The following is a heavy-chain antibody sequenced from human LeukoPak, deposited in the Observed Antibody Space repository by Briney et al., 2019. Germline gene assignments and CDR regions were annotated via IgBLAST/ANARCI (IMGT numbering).Heavy chain of an antibody. Sequence: GGSLRLSCAASGFTFSSYSMNWVRQAPGKGLEWVSSISGGGTYIYYADSMKGRFTSSRDNAKNSLYLQMNSLRAEDTAVYYCARGGLLRFLEWLLFDYWGQGTLVTVSS. CDR1: GFTFSSYS. V-gene: IGHV3-21*01. CDR3: ARGGLLRFLEWLLFDY. J-gene: IGHJ4*02. D-gene: IGHD3-3*01. CDR2: ISGGGTYI.